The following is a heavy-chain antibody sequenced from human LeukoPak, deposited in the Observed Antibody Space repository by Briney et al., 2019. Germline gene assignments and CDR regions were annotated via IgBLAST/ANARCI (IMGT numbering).Heavy chain of an antibody. Sequence: PSETLSLTCAVSGYSISSGYYWGWIRQPPGKGLEWIGSIYHSGSTYYNPSLKSRVTISVDTSKNQFSLKLSSVTAADTAVYYCARAPPYSSGWYSWFDPWGQGTLVTVSS. D-gene: IGHD6-19*01. J-gene: IGHJ5*02. CDR2: IYHSGST. CDR3: ARAPPYSSGWYSWFDP. V-gene: IGHV4-38-2*01. CDR1: GYSISSGYY.